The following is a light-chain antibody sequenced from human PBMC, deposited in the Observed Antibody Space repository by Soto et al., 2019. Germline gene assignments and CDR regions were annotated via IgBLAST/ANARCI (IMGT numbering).Light chain of an antibody. V-gene: IGLV2-14*01. Sequence: QSALTQPASVSGSPGQSITISCTGSSSDVGGYNYVSWYQHHPGKAPKLIIFEVTNRPSGVSNRFSGSKSGNTASLTISGLQAEDEADYYCSSLTSSSTRGVFGTGTKFTVL. J-gene: IGLJ1*01. CDR3: SSLTSSSTRGV. CDR2: EVT. CDR1: SSDVGGYNY.